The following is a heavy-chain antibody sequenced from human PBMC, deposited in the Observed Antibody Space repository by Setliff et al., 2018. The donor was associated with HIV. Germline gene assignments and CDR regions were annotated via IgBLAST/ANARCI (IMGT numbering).Heavy chain of an antibody. V-gene: IGHV1-69*10. CDR1: GYSFTSYG. J-gene: IGHJ4*02. CDR2: IIPILGIA. CDR3: AQGVRDGYNYADY. Sequence: SVKVSCKASGYSFTSYGIGWVRQAPGQGLEWMGGIIPILGIANYAQKFQGRVTITADKSTSTAYMELSSLRSEDTAVYYCAQGVRDGYNYADYWGQGTLVTVSS. D-gene: IGHD5-12*01.